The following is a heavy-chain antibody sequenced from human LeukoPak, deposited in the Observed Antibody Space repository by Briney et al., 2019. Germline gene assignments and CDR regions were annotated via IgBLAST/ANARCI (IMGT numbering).Heavy chain of an antibody. CDR3: ARSWIAAAGNWFDP. Sequence: SETLSLTCTVSGGSISSYYWSWIRQPPGKGLEWIGYIYYSGSTNYNPSLKSRVTISVDTSKNQFSLELSSVTAADTAVYYCARSWIAAAGNWFDPWGQGTLVTVSS. J-gene: IGHJ5*02. CDR1: GGSISSYY. CDR2: IYYSGST. V-gene: IGHV4-59*01. D-gene: IGHD6-13*01.